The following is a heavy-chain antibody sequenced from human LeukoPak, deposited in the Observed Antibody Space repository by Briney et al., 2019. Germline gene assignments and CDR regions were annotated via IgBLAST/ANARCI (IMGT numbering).Heavy chain of an antibody. V-gene: IGHV4-61*02. CDR3: AAAGTHYFDY. CDR1: GGSISSGSYY. J-gene: IGHJ4*02. D-gene: IGHD6-13*01. CDR2: IYTSGST. Sequence: SSETLSLTCTVSGGSISSGSYYWSWIRQPAGKGLEWIGRIYTSGSTNYNPSLKSRVTISVDTSKNQFSLKLSSVTAADTAVYYCAAAGTHYFDYWGQGTLVTVSS.